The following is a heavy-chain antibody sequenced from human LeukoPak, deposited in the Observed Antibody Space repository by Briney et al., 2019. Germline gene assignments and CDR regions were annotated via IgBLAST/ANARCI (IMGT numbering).Heavy chain of an antibody. V-gene: IGHV1-69*13. Sequence: ASVKVSCKASGGTFSSYAISWVRQAPGQGLEWMGGIIPIFGTANYAQKFQGRVTITADESTSTAYMELSSLRSEDTAVYYCARDGKNPYPYYYYGMDVWGQGTTVTVSS. CDR3: ARDGKNPYPYYYYGMDV. J-gene: IGHJ6*02. CDR1: GGTFSSYA. D-gene: IGHD1-26*01. CDR2: IIPIFGTA.